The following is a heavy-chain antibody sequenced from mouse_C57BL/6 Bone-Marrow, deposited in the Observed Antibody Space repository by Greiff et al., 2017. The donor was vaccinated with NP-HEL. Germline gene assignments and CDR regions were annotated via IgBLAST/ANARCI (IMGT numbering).Heavy chain of an antibody. Sequence: VQLQQSGAELVRPGTSVKMSCKASGYTFTNYWIGWAKQRPGHGLEWIGDIYPGGGYTNYNEKFKGKATLTADKSSSTAYMQFSSLTSEDSAIYYCARALYGSSYGFAYWGQGTLVTVSA. V-gene: IGHV1-63*01. CDR2: IYPGGGYT. CDR1: GYTFTNYW. J-gene: IGHJ3*01. CDR3: ARALYGSSYGFAY. D-gene: IGHD1-1*01.